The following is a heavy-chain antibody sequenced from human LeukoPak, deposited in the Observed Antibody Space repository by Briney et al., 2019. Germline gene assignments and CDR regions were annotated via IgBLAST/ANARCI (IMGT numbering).Heavy chain of an antibody. J-gene: IGHJ5*02. CDR1: GGSFSGYY. D-gene: IGHD5-24*01. CDR3: ARDGLRGGGWLPNWFDP. Sequence: SETLSLTCAVYGGSFSGYYWSWIRQPPGKGLEWIGEINHSGSTNYNPSLKSRVTISVDTSKNQFSLKLSSVTAADTAVYYCARDGLRGGGWLPNWFDPWGQGTLVTVSS. V-gene: IGHV4-34*01. CDR2: INHSGST.